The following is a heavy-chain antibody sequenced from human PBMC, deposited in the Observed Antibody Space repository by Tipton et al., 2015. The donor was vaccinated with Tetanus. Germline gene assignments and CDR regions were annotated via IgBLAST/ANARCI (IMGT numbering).Heavy chain of an antibody. D-gene: IGHD6-19*01. V-gene: IGHV4-59*01. CDR3: ARGPSYSGAWYHY. CDR1: GGSISGSY. J-gene: IGHJ4*02. Sequence: GLVKPSETLSLTCTVSGGSISGSYWNWIRQPPGKGLEWIGYVYYNGNTNYNPSLRSRVTISIDTSSNQFSLKLTSVTPADTAIYYCARGPSYSGAWYHYWGQGAMVTVSP. CDR2: VYYNGNT.